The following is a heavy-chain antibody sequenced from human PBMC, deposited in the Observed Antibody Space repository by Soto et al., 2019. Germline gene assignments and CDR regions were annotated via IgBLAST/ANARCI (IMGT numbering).Heavy chain of an antibody. CDR2: MNLNNGDT. CDR3: PRGELLWFEQLLR. J-gene: IGHJ4*02. D-gene: IGHD3-10*01. V-gene: IGHV1-8*01. CDR1: GYTFTSYE. Sequence: QVQLVQSGAEVKKPGASVKVSCKASGYTFTSYEINWVRQATGQGIEWMGWMNLNNGDTGYAQKFQGRVTMTSNTSIRTAYMELSSLRSEDTAVYYCPRGELLWFEQLLRWCQGTLVTVS.